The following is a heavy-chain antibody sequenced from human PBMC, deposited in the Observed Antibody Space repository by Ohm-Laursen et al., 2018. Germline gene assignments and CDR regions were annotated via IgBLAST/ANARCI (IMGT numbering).Heavy chain of an antibody. CDR1: GFTFSDCG. D-gene: IGHD3-9*01. J-gene: IGHJ4*02. V-gene: IGHV3-30*18. CDR2: FSYDGSDK. CDR3: VKESSTGYYRTADY. Sequence: SLRLSCAASGFTFSDCGMHWVRQTPGKGLEWVAVFSYDGSDKHCADSVKGRFTISRDNSKNTLDLQMNSLRPEDTAVYYCVKESSTGYYRTADYWGQGTLVTVSS.